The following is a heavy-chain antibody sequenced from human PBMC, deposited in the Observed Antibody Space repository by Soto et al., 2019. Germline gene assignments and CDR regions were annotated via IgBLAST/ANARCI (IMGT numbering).Heavy chain of an antibody. CDR3: AKTTISSGWGYYYYYGMDV. D-gene: IGHD6-19*01. J-gene: IGHJ6*02. V-gene: IGHV3-23*01. CDR1: GLNFSSYA. CDR2: ISGSGGST. Sequence: GSLRLSCAASGLNFSSYAMTWVRQAPGKGLEWVSGISGSGGSTYYADSVKGRFTISRDNSKNTLYLQMNSLRAEDTAVYYCAKTTISSGWGYYYYYGMDVWGQGTTVTVSS.